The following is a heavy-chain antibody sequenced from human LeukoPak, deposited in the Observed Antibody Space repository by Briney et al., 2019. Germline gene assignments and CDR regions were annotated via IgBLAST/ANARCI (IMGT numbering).Heavy chain of an antibody. D-gene: IGHD3-10*01. V-gene: IGHV4-4*09. CDR2: IYSSGST. Sequence: SETLSLTCTVSGGSISTYSWNWIRQPPGRGLEWIGHIYSSGSTNYNPSLKSRVTISADTSKNQFSLRLSSVTAADTAVYSCARGVRTVSQGYYYYYYMDVWGRGTTVTVSS. CDR1: GGSISTYS. J-gene: IGHJ6*03. CDR3: ARGVRTVSQGYYYYYYMDV.